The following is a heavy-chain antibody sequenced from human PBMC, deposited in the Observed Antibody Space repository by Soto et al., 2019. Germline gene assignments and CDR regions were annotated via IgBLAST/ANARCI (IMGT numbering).Heavy chain of an antibody. D-gene: IGHD3-9*01. CDR2: IVVGSGNT. CDR3: AAVRELRYFDWLFAFDI. CDR1: GFTFTSSA. J-gene: IGHJ3*02. V-gene: IGHV1-58*02. Sequence: SVKVSCKASGFTFTSSAMQWVRQARGQRLEWIGWIVVGSGNTNYAQKFQERVTITRDMSTSTAYMELSSLRSEDTAVYYCAAVRELRYFDWLFAFDIWGQGTMVTVSS.